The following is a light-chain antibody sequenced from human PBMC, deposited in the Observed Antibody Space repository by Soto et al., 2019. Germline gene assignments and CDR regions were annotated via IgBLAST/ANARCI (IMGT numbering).Light chain of an antibody. J-gene: IGKJ5*01. CDR3: QQYNNWPPVT. V-gene: IGKV3D-15*01. Sequence: EIVLTQSPGTLSLSPGERATLSCRASQSVSNNLAWYQQKPGQAPRLLIYLASTRAPGIPARFSGSGSGTEFTLTISSLQSEDFAIYYCQQYNNWPPVTFGQGTRLEI. CDR2: LAS. CDR1: QSVSNN.